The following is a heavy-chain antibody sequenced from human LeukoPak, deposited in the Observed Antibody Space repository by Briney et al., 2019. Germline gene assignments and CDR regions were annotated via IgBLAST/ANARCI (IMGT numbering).Heavy chain of an antibody. CDR2: INPNSGGT. D-gene: IGHD1-1*01. Sequence: KPGASVKVSCKASGYTFTGYYMHWVRQAPGQGLEWMGWINPNSGGTNYAQKLQGRVTMTTDTSTSTAYMELRGLRSDDTAVYYCARDSELERRRDYWGQGTLVTVSS. CDR1: GYTFTGYY. V-gene: IGHV1-2*02. J-gene: IGHJ4*02. CDR3: ARDSELERRRDY.